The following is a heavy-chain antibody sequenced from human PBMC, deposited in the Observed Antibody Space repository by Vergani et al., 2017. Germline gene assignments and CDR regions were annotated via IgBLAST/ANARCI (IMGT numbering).Heavy chain of an antibody. CDR1: GYTFTSYD. J-gene: IGHJ5*02. CDR2: MNPNSGGT. CDR3: ASPSTISGWYINKGFDP. V-gene: IGHV1-8*01. Sequence: QVHLVQSGAEVKKPGASVKVSCKASGYTFTSYDINWVRQATGQGLEWMGWMNPNSGGTNYAQKFQGRVTMTRDTSTSTVYMELSSLRSEDTAVYYCASPSTISGWYINKGFDPWGQGTLVTVSS. D-gene: IGHD6-19*01.